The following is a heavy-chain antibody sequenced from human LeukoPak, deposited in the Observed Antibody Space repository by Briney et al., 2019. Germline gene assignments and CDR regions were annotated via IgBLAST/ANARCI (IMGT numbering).Heavy chain of an antibody. CDR2: INPSGGST. CDR1: GYTFSDYY. Sequence: GASVKVSCKASGYTFSDYYIHWVRQAPGQGLEWMGIINPSGGSTSYAQKFQGRVTMTRDTSTSTVYMELSSLRSEDTAVYYCARFGSGWDYWGQGTLVTVSS. V-gene: IGHV1-46*01. CDR3: ARFGSGWDY. D-gene: IGHD6-19*01. J-gene: IGHJ4*02.